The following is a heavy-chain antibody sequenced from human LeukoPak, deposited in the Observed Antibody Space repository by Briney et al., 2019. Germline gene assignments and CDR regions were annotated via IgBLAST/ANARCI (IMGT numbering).Heavy chain of an antibody. V-gene: IGHV3-11*03. J-gene: IGHJ6*02. Sequence: GGSLRLSCAASGFTFSDYYMSWIRQAPGKGLEWVSYISISGTYTNYADSVKGRFTISRDNAKNSLYLQMNSLRVEDTAVYYCARCGTPNNYHYYGMDVWGQGTTVTVSS. CDR3: ARCGTPNNYHYYGMDV. D-gene: IGHD1-26*01. CDR1: GFTFSDYY. CDR2: ISISGTYT.